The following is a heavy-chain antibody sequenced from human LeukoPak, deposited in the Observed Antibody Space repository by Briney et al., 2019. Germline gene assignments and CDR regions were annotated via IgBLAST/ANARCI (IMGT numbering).Heavy chain of an antibody. D-gene: IGHD2/OR15-2a*01. J-gene: IGHJ1*01. V-gene: IGHV3-49*04. CDR1: GFTFGDYA. CDR3: TRGFKKFYH. Sequence: GGSLRLSCTASGFTFGDYAVTWVRQAPGKGLEWVGFIRSNAHGGTTEYAASVQGRFTISRDDSESVAYLQMRSLKTEDAAVYYCTRGFKKFYHWGQGTLVTVSS. CDR2: IRSNAHGGTT.